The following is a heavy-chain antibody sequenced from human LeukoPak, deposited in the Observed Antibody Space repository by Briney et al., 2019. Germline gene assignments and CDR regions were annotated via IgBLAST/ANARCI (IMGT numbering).Heavy chain of an antibody. CDR2: IYYSGST. CDR3: ARHGSSWYESDY. V-gene: IGHV4-39*01. J-gene: IGHJ4*02. CDR1: GGSISSSSYY. D-gene: IGHD6-13*01. Sequence: SETLSLTCTVSGGSISSSSYYWGWIRQPPGKGLEWIGSIYYSGSTYYNPSLKSRVTISVDTSKNQFSLKLSSVTAADTAVYYCARHGSSWYESDYWGQGTLVTVSS.